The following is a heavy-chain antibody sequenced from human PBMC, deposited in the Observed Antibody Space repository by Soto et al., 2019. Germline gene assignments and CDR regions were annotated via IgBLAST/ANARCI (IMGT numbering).Heavy chain of an antibody. D-gene: IGHD2-15*01. CDR3: ARRPGYCSGGSCYSGDYYYMDV. Sequence: PSETLSLTCTVSGGSISSYYWSWIRQPPGKGLEWIGYIYYSGSTNYNPSLKSRVTISVDTSKNQFSLNLSSVTAADTAVYYCARRPGYCSGGSCYSGDYYYMDVWGKGTTVTVSS. CDR2: IYYSGST. V-gene: IGHV4-59*08. J-gene: IGHJ6*03. CDR1: GGSISSYY.